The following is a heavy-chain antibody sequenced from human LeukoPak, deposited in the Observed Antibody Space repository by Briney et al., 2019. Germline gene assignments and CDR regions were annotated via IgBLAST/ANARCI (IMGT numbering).Heavy chain of an antibody. CDR2: ISAYNGNT. CDR3: CCDSSPQSDY. D-gene: IGHD3-22*01. J-gene: IGHJ4*02. V-gene: IGHV1-18*01. CDR1: GYTFTSYG. Sequence: GASVKVSCKASGYTFTSYGISWVRQAPGQGLEWMGWISAYNGNTNYAQKLQGRVTMTTDTSTSIAYMELRSLRSDDTAVYYCCCDSSPQSDYWGQGTLVTVSS.